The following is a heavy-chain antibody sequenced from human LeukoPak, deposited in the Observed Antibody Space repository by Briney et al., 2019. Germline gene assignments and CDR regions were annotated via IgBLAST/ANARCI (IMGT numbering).Heavy chain of an antibody. V-gene: IGHV4-30-4*08. D-gene: IGHD3-3*02. CDR2: IYYSGST. CDR3: ARANHFWSNLRNWLDP. J-gene: IGHJ5*02. CDR1: GGSISSGDYY. Sequence: SETLSLTCTVSGGSISSGDYYWSWIRQPPGKGLEWIGYIYYSGSTYYNPSLKSRVTISVDTSKNQFSLKLSSVTAADTAVYYCARANHFWSNLRNWLDPWGQGTLVTVSS.